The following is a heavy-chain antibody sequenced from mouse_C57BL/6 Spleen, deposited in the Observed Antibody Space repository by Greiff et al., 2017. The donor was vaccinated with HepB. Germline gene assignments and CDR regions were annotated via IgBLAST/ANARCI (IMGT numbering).Heavy chain of an antibody. V-gene: IGHV1-54*01. CDR3: ATTGHLYFDY. D-gene: IGHD3-3*01. CDR2: INPGGGVT. J-gene: IGHJ2*01. CDR1: GYALPNYW. Sequence: VQLVESGAELVRPGPSVKVSCKASGYALPNYWIEWVRRRPGQGLGWIGVINPGGGVTNYKKKFKGKATLTADKSSSTAYMQLSSLTSEDSAVYFCATTGHLYFDYWGQGTTLTVSS.